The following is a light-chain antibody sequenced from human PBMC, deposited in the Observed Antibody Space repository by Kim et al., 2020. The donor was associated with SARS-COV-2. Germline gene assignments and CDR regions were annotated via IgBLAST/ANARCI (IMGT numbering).Light chain of an antibody. CDR1: QSVSSN. Sequence: SPGERATLSCRASQSVSSNLAWYQQKPGQAPRLLIYGASTRATGIPARFSGSGSGTEFTLTISSLQSEDFAVYYCQQFKSWPPLTFGGVTKVDIK. J-gene: IGKJ4*01. CDR2: GAS. CDR3: QQFKSWPPLT. V-gene: IGKV3-15*01.